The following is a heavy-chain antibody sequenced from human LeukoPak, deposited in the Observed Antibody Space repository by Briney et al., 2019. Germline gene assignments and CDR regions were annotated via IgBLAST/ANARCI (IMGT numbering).Heavy chain of an antibody. D-gene: IGHD1-1*01. CDR3: ARNDIYYYGMDV. Sequence: SETLSLTCTVSGGSISSYYWSWFRQPPGKGLEWIGYIYYSGSTNYNPSLKSRVTITVDTSKNQFSLKLSSVTAADTAVYYCARNDIYYYGMDVWGQGTTVTVSS. CDR2: IYYSGST. CDR1: GGSISSYY. J-gene: IGHJ6*02. V-gene: IGHV4-59*08.